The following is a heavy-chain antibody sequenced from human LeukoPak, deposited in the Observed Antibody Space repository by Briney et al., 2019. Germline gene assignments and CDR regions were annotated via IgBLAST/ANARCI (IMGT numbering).Heavy chain of an antibody. Sequence: GGSLTLSCAASEISFSSSWMHWVRQGPGKGLVWVSRVNSDGTRTNYADSVKGRFTISRDNAKNSLYLQMNSLRAEDTAVYYCARDLVAVAGDAFDIWGQGTMVTVSS. D-gene: IGHD6-19*01. CDR2: VNSDGTRT. CDR1: EISFSSSW. CDR3: ARDLVAVAGDAFDI. J-gene: IGHJ3*02. V-gene: IGHV3-74*01.